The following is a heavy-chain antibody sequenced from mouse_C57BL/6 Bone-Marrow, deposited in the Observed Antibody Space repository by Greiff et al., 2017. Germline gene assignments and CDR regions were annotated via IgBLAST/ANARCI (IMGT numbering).Heavy chain of an antibody. V-gene: IGHV5-12*01. J-gene: IGHJ4*01. CDR3: ARRVYGSSHYYAMDY. CDR2: ISNGGGST. D-gene: IGHD1-1*01. Sequence: LVEPGGGLVQPGGSLKLSCAASGFTFSDYYMYCVRPTPEQRLAGVAYISNGGGSTYYPNPVKGRFTISRDDAKNTRYLQMSRLKSEDTAMYYCARRVYGSSHYYAMDYWGQGASVTVSS. CDR1: GFTFSDYY.